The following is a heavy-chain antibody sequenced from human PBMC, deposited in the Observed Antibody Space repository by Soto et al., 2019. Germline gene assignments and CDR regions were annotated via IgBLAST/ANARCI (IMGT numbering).Heavy chain of an antibody. V-gene: IGHV5-10-1*01. CDR1: GYSFTSYW. J-gene: IGHJ5*02. CDR3: ASSLTYCSSTSCLGNWFDP. CDR2: IDPSDSYT. Sequence: GESLKISCKGSGYSFTSYWISWVRQMPGKGLEWMGRIDPSDSYTNYSPSFQGHVTISADKSISTAYLQWSSLKASDTAMYYCASSLTYCSSTSCLGNWFDPWGQGTLVTVSS. D-gene: IGHD2-2*01.